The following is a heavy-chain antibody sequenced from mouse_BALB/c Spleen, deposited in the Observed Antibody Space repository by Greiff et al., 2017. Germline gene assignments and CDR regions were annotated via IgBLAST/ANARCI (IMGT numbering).Heavy chain of an antibody. Sequence: VQLQQSGAELVRPGALVKLSCTASGFNIKDYYMHWVKQRPEQGLEWIGWIDPENGNTIYDPKFQGKASITADTSSNTAYLQLSSLTSEDTAVYDCARKEGSRIAPMDYWGQGTSVTVSS. CDR1: GFNIKDYY. V-gene: IGHV14-1*02. J-gene: IGHJ4*01. CDR2: IDPENGNT. CDR3: ARKEGSRIAPMDY. D-gene: IGHD3-3*01.